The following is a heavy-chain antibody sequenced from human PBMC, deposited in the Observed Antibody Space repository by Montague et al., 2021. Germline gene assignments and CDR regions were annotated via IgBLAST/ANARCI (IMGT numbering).Heavy chain of an antibody. J-gene: IGHJ4*02. CDR2: IFPDDSDT. D-gene: IGHD1/OR15-1a*01. CDR3: ARRNSTWPLYGIDD. V-gene: IGHV5-51*01. Sequence: QSGAEVKKPGESLRISCKASGYSFAPYWIGWVRQMPGKGLEWMGIIFPDDSDTKYSPSFQGQVNISADKSISTAYLQWTSLKASDSAMYYCARRNSTWPLYGIDDWGQGTPVIVSS. CDR1: GYSFAPYW.